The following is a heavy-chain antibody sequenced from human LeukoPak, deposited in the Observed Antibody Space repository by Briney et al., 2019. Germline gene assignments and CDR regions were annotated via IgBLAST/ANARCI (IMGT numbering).Heavy chain of an antibody. CDR2: IAYDGSIE. CDR1: GFTFSSYG. Sequence: GGSLRLSCAASGFTFSSYGMHWVRQAPGKGLEWVTFIAYDGSIEYYADSVKGRFTISRDNAKNSLYLQMNSLRAEDTAVYYCATDLGIGYPFDYWGQGTLVTVSS. J-gene: IGHJ4*02. V-gene: IGHV3-30*02. CDR3: ATDLGIGYPFDY. D-gene: IGHD5-18*01.